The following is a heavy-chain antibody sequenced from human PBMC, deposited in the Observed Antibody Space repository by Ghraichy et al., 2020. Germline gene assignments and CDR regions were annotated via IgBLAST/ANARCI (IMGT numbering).Heavy chain of an antibody. CDR2: IYANGNT. CDR3: ARGDRQTGSFDR. CDR1: GFSVNSNN. D-gene: IGHD2-21*02. J-gene: IGHJ4*02. Sequence: GGSLRLSCAASGFSVNSNNMNWVRQAPGKGLEWVSVIYANGNTYYTDSVEGRFTIFRASSKNTLYLLMNNLTVADTAVYYCARGDRQTGSFDRWGQGTLVTVSA. V-gene: IGHV3-66*01.